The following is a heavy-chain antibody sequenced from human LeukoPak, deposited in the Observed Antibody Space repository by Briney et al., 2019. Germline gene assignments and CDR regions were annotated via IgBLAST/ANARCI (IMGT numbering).Heavy chain of an antibody. J-gene: IGHJ4*02. D-gene: IGHD3-22*01. Sequence: PGGSLRLSCAASGFTFSSYSMNWVRQAPGKGLEWVSSISSSSSYIYYADSVKGRFTISRDNAKNSLYLQMNSLRAEDTAVYYCARVRSIKRDSSGSDYDYWGQGTLVTVSS. CDR3: ARVRSIKRDSSGSDYDY. V-gene: IGHV3-21*01. CDR2: ISSSSSYI. CDR1: GFTFSSYS.